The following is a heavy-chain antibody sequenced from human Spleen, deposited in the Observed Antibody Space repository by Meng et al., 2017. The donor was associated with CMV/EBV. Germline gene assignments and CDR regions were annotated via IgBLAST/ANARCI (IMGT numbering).Heavy chain of an antibody. Sequence: ASVKVSCKASGGSFSSYTISWVRQAPGQGLEWMGWMNPNSGNTGYAQNFQGRVTITRNTSISTAYMELSSLRSEDTAVYYCARVAKSFSGYTYGKKEYYFDYWGQGTLVTVS. CDR3: ARVAKSFSGYTYGKKEYYFDY. V-gene: IGHV1-8*01. CDR1: GGSFSSYT. J-gene: IGHJ4*02. D-gene: IGHD5-18*01. CDR2: MNPNSGNT.